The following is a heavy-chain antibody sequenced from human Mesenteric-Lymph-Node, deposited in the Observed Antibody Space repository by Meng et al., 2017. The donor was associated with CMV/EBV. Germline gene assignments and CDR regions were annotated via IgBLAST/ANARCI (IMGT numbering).Heavy chain of an antibody. D-gene: IGHD2/OR15-2a*01. CDR2: IYGTGIT. Sequence: QGQPQEAGPGLVKPSETLSLTCLVSGVSVTSGAYHWSWIRQSPGKGLEWIGYIYGTGITIYNPSLKSRVTILLETSKNQFSLKLNSVTTADTAVYYCAKSRSSTPGIVDDWGQGTLVTVSS. CDR1: GVSVTSGAYH. V-gene: IGHV4-61*08. J-gene: IGHJ4*02. CDR3: AKSRSSTPGIVDD.